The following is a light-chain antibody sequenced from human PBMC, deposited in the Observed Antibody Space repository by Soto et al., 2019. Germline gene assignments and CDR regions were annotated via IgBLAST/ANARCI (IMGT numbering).Light chain of an antibody. CDR2: EGT. CDR1: SSDVGSYNL. CDR3: CSYAGRSTVI. V-gene: IGLV2-23*01. Sequence: QCALTQPASVYGSPGQSITISCTRTSSDVGSYNLVSWYQQHPGKAPELMIYEGTKRPSGVSNRFSGSKSAYTASLTISGLQAEDEADYYCCSYAGRSTVIFGGGTQLTVL. J-gene: IGLJ2*01.